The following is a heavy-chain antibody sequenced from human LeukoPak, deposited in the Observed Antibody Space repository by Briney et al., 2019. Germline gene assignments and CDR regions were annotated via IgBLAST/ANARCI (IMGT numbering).Heavy chain of an antibody. CDR3: ARHGGGGESYPRVFDY. CDR1: GGSISPYY. CDR2: IYYSGST. D-gene: IGHD1-26*01. V-gene: IGHV4-59*08. Sequence: SETLSLTCTVSGGSISPYYWSWIRQPPGKGLEWIGYIYYSGSTSYNPSLRSRVTISVDTSKNQFSLKLSSVTAADTAVYYCARHGGGGESYPRVFDYWGRGNLVTVSS. J-gene: IGHJ4*02.